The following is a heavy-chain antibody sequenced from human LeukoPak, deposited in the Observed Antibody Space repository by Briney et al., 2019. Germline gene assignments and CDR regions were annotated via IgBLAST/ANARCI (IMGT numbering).Heavy chain of an antibody. CDR2: IIPIFGKA. CDR3: ARVDYGGKGGYFDY. V-gene: IGHV1-69*05. J-gene: IGHJ4*02. D-gene: IGHD4-23*01. CDR1: GGTFSSYA. Sequence: SVKVSCKASGGTFSSYAISWVRQAPGQGLEWMGGIIPIFGKANYAQKFQGRVTVTTDESTSTAYMELSSLRSEDTAVYYCARVDYGGKGGYFDYWGQGTLVTVSS.